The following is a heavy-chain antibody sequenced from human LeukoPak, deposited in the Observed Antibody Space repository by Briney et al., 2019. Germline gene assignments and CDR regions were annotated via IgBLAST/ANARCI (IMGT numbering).Heavy chain of an antibody. J-gene: IGHJ4*02. CDR3: AREAPQTYYLDH. Sequence: ASVKVSCKASGYTFTGYYMHWVRQAPGQGLEWMGRINPNSGGTNYAQKFQGRVTTTRDTSISTAYMELSRLRSDDTAVYYCAREAPQTYYLDHWGQGTLVFVS. V-gene: IGHV1-2*06. CDR2: INPNSGGT. CDR1: GYTFTGYY.